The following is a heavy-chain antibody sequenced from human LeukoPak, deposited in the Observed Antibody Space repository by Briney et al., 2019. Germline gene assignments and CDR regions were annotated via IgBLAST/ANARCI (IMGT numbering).Heavy chain of an antibody. Sequence: PSETLSLTXTVSGGSISGSSHYWGWIRQPPGKGLEWIATIYYSGSTYYNPSLKSRVTISIDTSKNQFSLKLKSVTAADTGVYYCAMRHGIYSRTLYYYMDVWGKGTTVTVSS. CDR1: GGSISGSSHY. CDR2: IYYSGST. D-gene: IGHD1-26*01. V-gene: IGHV4-39*01. J-gene: IGHJ6*03. CDR3: AMRHGIYSRTLYYYMDV.